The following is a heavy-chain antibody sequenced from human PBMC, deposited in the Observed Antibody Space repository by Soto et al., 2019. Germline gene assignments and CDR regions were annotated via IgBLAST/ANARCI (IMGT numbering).Heavy chain of an antibody. Sequence: PVQSLKVSWKGSGYNFAGYWMAWVRQMPGKGLELMGIIYPSDSDTRYRPSFQGQVTISADKSISSAYLQWSSLRASDTAMYYCARGGVSTRTFDYWGQGTPVTVSS. CDR2: IYPSDSDT. CDR3: ARGGVSTRTFDY. J-gene: IGHJ4*02. D-gene: IGHD3-3*01. V-gene: IGHV5-51*01. CDR1: GYNFAGYW.